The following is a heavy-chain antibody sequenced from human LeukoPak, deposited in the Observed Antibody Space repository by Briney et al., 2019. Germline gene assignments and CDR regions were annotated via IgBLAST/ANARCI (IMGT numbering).Heavy chain of an antibody. CDR2: ISGSGGST. CDR1: GFTFSSYA. V-gene: IGHV3-23*01. CDR3: ANVGRGIVVVTAIDY. Sequence: GGSLRLSCAASGFTFSSYAMSWVRQAPGKGLEWVSAISGSGGSTYYADSVKGRFTISRDNSKNTLYLQMNSLRAEDTAVYYCANVGRGIVVVTAIDYWGQGTLVTVSS. J-gene: IGHJ4*02. D-gene: IGHD2-21*02.